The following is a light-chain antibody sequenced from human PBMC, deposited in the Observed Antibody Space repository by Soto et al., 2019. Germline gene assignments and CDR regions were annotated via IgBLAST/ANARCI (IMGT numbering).Light chain of an antibody. Sequence: QSALTHPASVSGSPGQSITISCTATSSDVGAYNYVSWYQQHPGKAPKLMIFEVSDRPSGVSNRFSGSKSGNTASLTISGLQAEDEADYYCSSYTSRNTLVFGGGTKLTVL. V-gene: IGLV2-14*01. J-gene: IGLJ2*01. CDR2: EVS. CDR1: SSDVGAYNY. CDR3: SSYTSRNTLV.